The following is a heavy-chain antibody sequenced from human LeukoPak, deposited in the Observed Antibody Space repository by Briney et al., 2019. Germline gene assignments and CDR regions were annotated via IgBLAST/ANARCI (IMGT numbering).Heavy chain of an antibody. D-gene: IGHD1-7*01. CDR1: GFTFSNYA. CDR2: ISGSAVNT. Sequence: GGSLRLSCAAPGFTFSNYAMTWFRQAPGKGLEGFSGISGSAVNTYYADSVKGRFTISRDNSKSTLYLQMNSLRAEDTAVYYCAKLGGPYNWDYAGLNYMDVWGKGTTFTVSS. V-gene: IGHV3-23*01. CDR3: AKLGGPYNWDYAGLNYMDV. J-gene: IGHJ6*03.